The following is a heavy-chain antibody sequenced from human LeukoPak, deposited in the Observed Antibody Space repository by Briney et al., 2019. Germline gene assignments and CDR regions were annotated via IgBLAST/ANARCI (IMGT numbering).Heavy chain of an antibody. Sequence: PGGSLRLSCAASGFTFSSYSMNWVRQAPGKGLEWVSSISSSTYIYYADSVKGRFTISRDNAKNSLYLQMNSLRADDTAVYYCARVAEAAAFDYWGQGTLVTVSS. CDR1: GFTFSSYS. D-gene: IGHD6-13*01. CDR2: ISSSTYI. V-gene: IGHV3-21*01. CDR3: ARVAEAAAFDY. J-gene: IGHJ4*02.